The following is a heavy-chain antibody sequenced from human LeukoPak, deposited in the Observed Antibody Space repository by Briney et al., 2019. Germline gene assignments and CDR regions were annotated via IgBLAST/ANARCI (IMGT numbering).Heavy chain of an antibody. CDR3: ARDTRLHYYYYGMDV. CDR2: IYSGGST. CDR1: GFTVSSNY. V-gene: IGHV3-66*01. D-gene: IGHD2-15*01. Sequence: GGSLRLSCAASGFTVSSNYMSWVRQAPGKGLEWVSVIYSGGSTYYADSVKGRFTISRDNSKNTLYLQMNSLRAEDTAVYYCARDTRLHYYYYGMDVWGQGTTVTVSS. J-gene: IGHJ6*02.